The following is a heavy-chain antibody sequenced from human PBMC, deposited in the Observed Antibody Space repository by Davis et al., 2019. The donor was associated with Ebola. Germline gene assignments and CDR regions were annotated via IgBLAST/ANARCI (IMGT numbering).Heavy chain of an antibody. V-gene: IGHV3-23*01. CDR1: GFTFSSSA. D-gene: IGHD6-25*01. J-gene: IGHJ4*02. CDR3: AKNRYSGAYNYFDY. Sequence: GESLKISCTASGFTFSSSALNWVRQAPGKRLEWVSGITRIGTTPDTADSVKGRFTISRANSKNTLHLQLHSLRAEDSAGYYFAKNRYSGAYNYFDYWGQGTLVSVSS. CDR2: ITRIGTTP.